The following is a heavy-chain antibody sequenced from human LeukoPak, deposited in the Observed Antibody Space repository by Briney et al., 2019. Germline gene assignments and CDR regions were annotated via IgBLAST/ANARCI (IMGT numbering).Heavy chain of an antibody. CDR1: GYTFTSYG. Sequence: ASVKVSCKASGYTFTSYGISWVRQAPGQRLEWMGWISAYNGNTNYAQKLQGRVTMTTDTSTSTAYMELRSLRSDDTAVYYCARTLGVPWEILISPSDYWGQGTLVAVSS. D-gene: IGHD1-26*01. J-gene: IGHJ4*02. V-gene: IGHV1-18*01. CDR2: ISAYNGNT. CDR3: ARTLGVPWEILISPSDY.